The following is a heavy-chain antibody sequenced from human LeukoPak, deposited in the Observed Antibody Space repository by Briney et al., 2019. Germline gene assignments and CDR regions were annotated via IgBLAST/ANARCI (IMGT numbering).Heavy chain of an antibody. CDR2: IASDGSST. CDR3: VRDTEITYYYDSSGYSYFDY. J-gene: IGHJ4*02. D-gene: IGHD3-22*01. Sequence: GGSLRLSCAASGFTFSSYWMNWVRHAPGKGLVWVSRIASDGSSTTYADSVKGRFSISRDNAKNTLYLQMNSLRVEDTAVYYCVRDTEITYYYDSSGYSYFDYWGQGTLVTVSS. V-gene: IGHV3-74*01. CDR1: GFTFSSYW.